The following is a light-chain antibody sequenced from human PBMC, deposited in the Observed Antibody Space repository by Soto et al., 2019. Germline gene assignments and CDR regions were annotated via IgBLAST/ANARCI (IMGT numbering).Light chain of an antibody. CDR1: SGHSSYA. CDR3: QTWGTGHWV. Sequence: QLVLTQSPSASASLGASVKLTCTLSSGHSSYAIAWHQQQPEKGPRYLMKLNSDGSHSKGDGIPDRFSGSSSGAERYLTISRLQSEDEADYYCQTWGTGHWVFGGGTKLTVL. V-gene: IGLV4-69*01. J-gene: IGLJ3*02. CDR2: LNSDGSH.